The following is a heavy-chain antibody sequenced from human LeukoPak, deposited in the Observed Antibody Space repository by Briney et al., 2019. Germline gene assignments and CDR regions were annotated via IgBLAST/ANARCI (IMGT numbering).Heavy chain of an antibody. CDR3: ARGNIVGASIDY. D-gene: IGHD1-26*01. CDR2: ISYDGSNK. CDR1: GFTFSSYA. Sequence: QAGRSLRLSCAASGFTFSSYAMHWVRQAPGKGLEWVAVISYDGSNKYYADSVKGRFTISRDNSKNTLYLQMNSLRAEDTAVYYCARGNIVGASIDYWGQGTLVTVSS. V-gene: IGHV3-30-3*01. J-gene: IGHJ4*02.